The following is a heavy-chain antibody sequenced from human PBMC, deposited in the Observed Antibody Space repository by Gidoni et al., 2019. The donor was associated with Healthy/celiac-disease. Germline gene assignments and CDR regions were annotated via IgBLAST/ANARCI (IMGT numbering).Heavy chain of an antibody. V-gene: IGHV1-69*01. Sequence: QVQLVQSGAEVKKPGSSVKVSCKASGGTFSSYAISWVRQAPGQGLEWMGGIIPIFGTANYAQKFQGRVTITADESTSTAYMELSSLRSEDTAVYYCARGPLDSSGWSEEYYFDYWGQGTLVTVSS. J-gene: IGHJ4*02. CDR1: GGTFSSYA. CDR3: ARGPLDSSGWSEEYYFDY. D-gene: IGHD6-19*01. CDR2: IIPIFGTA.